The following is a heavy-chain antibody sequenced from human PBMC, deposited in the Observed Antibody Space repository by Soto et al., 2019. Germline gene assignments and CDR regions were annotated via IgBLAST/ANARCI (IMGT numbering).Heavy chain of an antibody. J-gene: IGHJ6*02. CDR1: GFTFNVYG. CDR2: LIPIYDAP. CDR3: ARVRDPHLDHYGLDV. Sequence: QVQLVQSGAEVKNPGSSVRVSCKTSGFTFNVYGIHWVRQAPGQGLEWMGGLIPIYDAPNYAQKFQGRVTITADKSMATVYLDLNSLRSEDTAVYFCARVRDPHLDHYGLDVWGQGTTVTVSS. V-gene: IGHV1-69*06.